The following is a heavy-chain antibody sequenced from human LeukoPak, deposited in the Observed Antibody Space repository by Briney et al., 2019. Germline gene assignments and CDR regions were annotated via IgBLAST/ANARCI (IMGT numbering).Heavy chain of an antibody. D-gene: IGHD2-8*01. Sequence: ASVKVSCKASGYNFISYYMHWVRQAPGQGLEWMGIINPSGGSTSYAQKFQDRVTMTRDTSTSTVYMELSSLKSEDTAVYYCAREDVVLVDAVRYYYYGMDVWGQGATVTVSS. CDR1: GYNFISYY. J-gene: IGHJ6*02. CDR2: INPSGGST. CDR3: AREDVVLVDAVRYYYYGMDV. V-gene: IGHV1-46*01.